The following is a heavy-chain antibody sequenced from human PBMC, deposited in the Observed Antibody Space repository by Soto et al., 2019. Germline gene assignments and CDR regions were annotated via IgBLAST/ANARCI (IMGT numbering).Heavy chain of an antibody. V-gene: IGHV4-39*01. CDR1: GCSISSSSYY. CDR2: IYYSGST. D-gene: IGHD4-17*01. CDR3: ARRTTVVTDYYYGMDV. J-gene: IGHJ6*02. Sequence: XETLSLTCTVSGCSISSSSYYWGWIRQPPGKGLEWIGSIYYSGSTYYNPSLKSRVTISVDTSKNQFSLKLSSVTAADTAVYYCARRTTVVTDYYYGMDVWGQGTTVTVSS.